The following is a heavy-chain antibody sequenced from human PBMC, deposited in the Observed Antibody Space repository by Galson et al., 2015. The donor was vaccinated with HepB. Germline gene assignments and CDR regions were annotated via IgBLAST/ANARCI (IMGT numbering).Heavy chain of an antibody. D-gene: IGHD5-18*01. CDR1: GFTFSRHG. CDR2: IWHDGSNQ. CDR3: VRESLMAVVTFDL. J-gene: IGHJ4*02. Sequence: SLRLSCAASGFTFSRHGIHWFRQAPGKGLECVAMIWHDGSNQLYADSVKGRFTISRDNSKNKLYLQMNSLRAEDTAIYYCVRESLMAVVTFDLWGRGTLVTVSS. V-gene: IGHV3-33*01.